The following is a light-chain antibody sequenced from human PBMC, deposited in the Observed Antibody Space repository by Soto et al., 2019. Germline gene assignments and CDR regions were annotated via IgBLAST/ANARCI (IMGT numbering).Light chain of an antibody. CDR3: HQYDNWPPWT. Sequence: EIVLTQSPGTLSLSPGERATLSCRASQSVSNYLAWYQQKPGQAPRLLIYDASNRATGIPARFSGRGSGTDFTLTISSLQSEDFAVYVCHQYDNWPPWTFGRGTKVDIK. J-gene: IGKJ1*01. V-gene: IGKV3-11*01. CDR1: QSVSNY. CDR2: DAS.